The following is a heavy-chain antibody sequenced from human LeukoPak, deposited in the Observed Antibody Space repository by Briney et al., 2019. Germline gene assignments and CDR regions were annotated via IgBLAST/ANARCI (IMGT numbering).Heavy chain of an antibody. CDR3: ARDRDSSIVGTMDY. V-gene: IGHV3-33*01. D-gene: IGHD6-13*01. J-gene: IGHJ4*02. Sequence: GGSLRLSCAASGFTFSSYGMHWVREAPGKGLEWVAVIWYDGSNKYYADSVKGRFTISRDNSKNTLYLQMNSLRAEDTAVYYCARDRDSSIVGTMDYWGQGTLVTVSS. CDR2: IWYDGSNK. CDR1: GFTFSSYG.